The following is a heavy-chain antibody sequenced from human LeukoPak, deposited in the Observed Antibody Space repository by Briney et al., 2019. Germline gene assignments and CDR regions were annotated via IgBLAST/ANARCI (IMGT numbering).Heavy chain of an antibody. V-gene: IGHV1-69*13. CDR1: GGTFSSYA. D-gene: IGHD4-11*01. CDR3: ASSSTVTTYYYYYYMDV. J-gene: IGHJ6*03. CDR2: IIPIFGTA. Sequence: RASVKVSCKASGGTFSSYAISWVRQAPGQGLEWMGGIIPIFGTANYAQKFQGRVTITADESTSTAYMELSSLRSEDTAVYYCASSSTVTTYYYYYYMDVWGKGTTVTVSS.